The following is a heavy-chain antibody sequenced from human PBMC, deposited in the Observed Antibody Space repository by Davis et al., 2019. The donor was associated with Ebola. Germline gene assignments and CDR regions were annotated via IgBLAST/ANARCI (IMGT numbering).Heavy chain of an antibody. CDR3: ARDPFSGDSLLGGDS. D-gene: IGHD1-26*01. J-gene: IGHJ4*02. V-gene: IGHV3-11*06. CDR2: ISSSSSYT. CDR1: GFTFSDYY. Sequence: GESLKLSCAASGFTFSDYYMSWIRQAPGKGLEWVSYISSSSSYTKYADSVKGRFTISRDNAKNSLYLQMNSLRAEDTAVYYCARDPFSGDSLLGGDSWGQGTLVTVSS.